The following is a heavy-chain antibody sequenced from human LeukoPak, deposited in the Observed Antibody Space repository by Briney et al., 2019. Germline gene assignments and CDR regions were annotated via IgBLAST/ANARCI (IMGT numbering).Heavy chain of an antibody. D-gene: IGHD2-2*01. CDR1: GGSISSSSYY. CDR3: ASRGVVVVPAAKWFDP. V-gene: IGHV4-39*07. Sequence: SETLSLTCTVSGGSISSSSYYWGWIRQPPGKGLEWIGSIYYSGSTYYNPSLKSRVTISVDTSKNQFSLKLSSVTAADTAVYYCASRGVVVVPAAKWFDPWGQGTLVTVSS. CDR2: IYYSGST. J-gene: IGHJ5*02.